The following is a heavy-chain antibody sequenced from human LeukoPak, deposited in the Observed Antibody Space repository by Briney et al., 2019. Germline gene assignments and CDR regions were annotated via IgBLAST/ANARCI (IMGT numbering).Heavy chain of an antibody. J-gene: IGHJ4*02. CDR3: MRDYQAY. D-gene: IGHD2-2*01. CDR1: GFTFSSYS. CDR2: IQQDGSEK. Sequence: GGSLRLSCAASGFTFSSYSMSWVRQAPGKGLEWVANIQQDGSEKYYVDSVKGRFTISRDNAQNSLHLQMNSLRAEDTAIYYCMRDYQAYWGQGTLVTVSS. V-gene: IGHV3-7*05.